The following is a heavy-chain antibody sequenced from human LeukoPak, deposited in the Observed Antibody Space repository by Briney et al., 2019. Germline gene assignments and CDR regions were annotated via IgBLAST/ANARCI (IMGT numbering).Heavy chain of an antibody. D-gene: IGHD5-18*01. CDR3: ARGLDSYGNAY. CDR2: INHSGST. Sequence: SETLSLTCAVYGGSFSGYYWSWIRQPPGKGLEWIGEINHSGSTNYNPSLKSRVTISVDTSKHQFSLKLSSVTAADTAVYYCARGLDSYGNAYWGQGTLVTVSS. J-gene: IGHJ4*02. CDR1: GGSFSGYY. V-gene: IGHV4-34*01.